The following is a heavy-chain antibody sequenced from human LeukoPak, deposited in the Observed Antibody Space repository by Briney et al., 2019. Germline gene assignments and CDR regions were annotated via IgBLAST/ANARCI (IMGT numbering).Heavy chain of an antibody. Sequence: SETLSLTCAVYGGSFSGYYWSWIRQPPGKGLEWIGEINHSGSTNYNPSLKSRVTISVDTSKNQFSLKLSSVTAADTAVYYCARENSYYEFNWFDPWGQGTLVTVSS. CDR2: INHSGST. D-gene: IGHD3-22*01. CDR1: GGSFSGYY. J-gene: IGHJ5*02. CDR3: ARENSYYEFNWFDP. V-gene: IGHV4-34*01.